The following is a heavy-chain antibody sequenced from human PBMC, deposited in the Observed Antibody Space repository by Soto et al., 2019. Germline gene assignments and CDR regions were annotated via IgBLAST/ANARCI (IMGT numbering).Heavy chain of an antibody. CDR2: ISYDGSNK. V-gene: IGHV3-30-3*01. CDR3: ARGDVLVVAATIDY. D-gene: IGHD2-15*01. Sequence: QVQLVESGGGVVQPGRSLRLSCAASGFTFSSYAMHWVRQAPGKGLEWVAVISYDGSNKYYADSVKGRFTISRDNSKNTRYLQMNSLRAEDTAVYYCARGDVLVVAATIDYWGQGTLVTVSS. J-gene: IGHJ4*02. CDR1: GFTFSSYA.